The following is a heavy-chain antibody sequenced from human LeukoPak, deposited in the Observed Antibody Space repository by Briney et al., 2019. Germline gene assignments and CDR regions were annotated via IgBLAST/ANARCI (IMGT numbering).Heavy chain of an antibody. Sequence: GGSLRLSCAVSGFTFTRFWMHWVRHAPGKGLVWVSRINVEGTTTTYADSVEGRFTISRDENALYLQMNHLRVDDTAVYYCTRGGEEPFDYWGQGTLVTVSP. J-gene: IGHJ4*02. CDR2: INVEGTTT. CDR1: GFTFTRFW. D-gene: IGHD3-10*01. CDR3: TRGGEEPFDY. V-gene: IGHV3-74*01.